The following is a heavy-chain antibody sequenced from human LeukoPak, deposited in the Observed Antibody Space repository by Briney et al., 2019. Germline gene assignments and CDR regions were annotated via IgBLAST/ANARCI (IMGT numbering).Heavy chain of an antibody. CDR1: GDSTNTYF. CDR3: ARVGQYQLPDAFDI. CDR2: IYYSGST. D-gene: IGHD2-2*01. J-gene: IGHJ3*02. Sequence: SETLSLTCTLSGDSTNTYFWSWIRQPPGKGLEWIGYIYYSGSTNYNPSLKSRVTISVDTSKNQFSLKLSSVTAADTAVYYCARVGQYQLPDAFDIWGQGTMVTVSS. V-gene: IGHV4-59*01.